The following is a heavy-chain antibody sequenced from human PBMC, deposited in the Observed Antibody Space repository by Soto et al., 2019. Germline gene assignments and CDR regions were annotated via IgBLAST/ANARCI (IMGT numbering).Heavy chain of an antibody. CDR3: ARWGSGWAQGDY. Sequence: QVQLQQWGAGLLKPSETLSLTCAVYGGSFSGYYWSWIRQPPGKGLEWIGEINHSGSTNYNPSLKRRVTISVDTSKNQFSLKLSSVTAADTAVYYCARWGSGWAQGDYWGQGTLVTVSS. CDR2: INHSGST. D-gene: IGHD6-19*01. V-gene: IGHV4-34*01. J-gene: IGHJ4*02. CDR1: GGSFSGYY.